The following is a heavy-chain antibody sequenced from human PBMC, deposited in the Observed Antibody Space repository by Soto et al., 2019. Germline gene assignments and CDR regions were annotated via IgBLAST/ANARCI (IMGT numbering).Heavy chain of an antibody. CDR1: GGTFNSYV. CDR3: ARDLGSGYDPGDY. CDR2: IISIFGTP. Sequence: QVQLVQSGAEVKKPGSSVKVSCKASGGTFNSYVFNWVRQAPGQGLEWMGGIISIFGTPNYGQKFQGRVTITADESTSTGFMELSSLTSEDTAIYYCARDLGSGYDPGDYWGQGTLVTASS. J-gene: IGHJ4*02. V-gene: IGHV1-69*12. D-gene: IGHD5-12*01.